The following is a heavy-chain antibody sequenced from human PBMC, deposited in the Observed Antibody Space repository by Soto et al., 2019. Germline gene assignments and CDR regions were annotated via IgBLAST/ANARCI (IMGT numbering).Heavy chain of an antibody. CDR3: VRVRGGGTYHFDY. CDR2: TRNRAHSYST. CDR1: GFTFSDHY. V-gene: IGHV3-72*01. J-gene: IGHJ4*02. Sequence: EVQLVESGGGLVQPGGSLRLSCAASGFTFSDHYMDWVRQAPGKGLEWVGRTRNRAHSYSTEYAESVKGRFTISRDDLKNSVSLQMNSLKPDDTAVYYCVRVRGGGTYHFDYWGQGTLVTVSS. D-gene: IGHD3-10*01.